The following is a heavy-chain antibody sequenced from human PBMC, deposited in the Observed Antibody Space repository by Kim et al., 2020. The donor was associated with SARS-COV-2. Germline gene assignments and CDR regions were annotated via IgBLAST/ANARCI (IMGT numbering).Heavy chain of an antibody. Sequence: RYSPSFQGQVTISADKSISTAYLQWSSLKASDTAMYYCARRLVVNAFDILGQGTMVTVSS. CDR3: ARRLVVNAFDI. V-gene: IGHV5-51*01. D-gene: IGHD3-22*01. J-gene: IGHJ3*02.